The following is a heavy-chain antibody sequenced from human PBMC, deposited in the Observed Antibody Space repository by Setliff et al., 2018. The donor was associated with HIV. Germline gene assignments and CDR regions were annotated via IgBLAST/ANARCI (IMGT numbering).Heavy chain of an antibody. J-gene: IGHJ4*02. V-gene: IGHV3-7*01. CDR2: IKQDGSEK. D-gene: IGHD4-17*01. CDR3: MYGGRTATTH. CDR1: GFTFSTYW. Sequence: PGGSLRLSCAASGFTFSTYWMSWVRQAPGKGLEWVANIKQDGSEKFYADSVKGRFTISRDNAKYSLYLQMNTLRVEDTAVYYCMYGGRTATTHWGQGTLVTVSS.